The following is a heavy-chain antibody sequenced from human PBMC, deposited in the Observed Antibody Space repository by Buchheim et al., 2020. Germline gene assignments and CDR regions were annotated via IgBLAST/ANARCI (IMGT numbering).Heavy chain of an antibody. CDR3: ARDRRAARRASYYFDY. D-gene: IGHD6-6*01. CDR2: ISYDGSNK. V-gene: IGHV3-30-3*01. Sequence: QVQLVESGGGVVQPGRSLRLSCAASGFTFSSYAMHWVRQAPGKGLEWVAVISYDGSNKYYADSVKGRFTISRDNSKNTLYLQMNSLRAEDTAVYYCARDRRAARRASYYFDYWGQGTL. CDR1: GFTFSSYA. J-gene: IGHJ4*02.